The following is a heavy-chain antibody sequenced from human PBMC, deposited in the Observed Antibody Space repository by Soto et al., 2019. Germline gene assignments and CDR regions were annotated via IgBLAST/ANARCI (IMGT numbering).Heavy chain of an antibody. CDR2: ISAYNGNT. CDR3: ARDIIDYDSSGYYPPFDY. D-gene: IGHD3-22*01. V-gene: IGHV1-18*04. CDR1: GYTFTSYG. Sequence: QVQLVQSGAEVKKPGASVKVSCKASGYTFTSYGISWVRQAPGQGLEWMGWISAYNGNTNYAQKLQGRVTMNTDTSTSTAYMELRSLRSDDTAVYYCARDIIDYDSSGYYPPFDYWGQGTLVTVSS. J-gene: IGHJ4*02.